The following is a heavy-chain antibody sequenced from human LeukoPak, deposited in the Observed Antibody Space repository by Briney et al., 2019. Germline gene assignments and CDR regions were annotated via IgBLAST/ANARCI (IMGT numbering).Heavy chain of an antibody. D-gene: IGHD3-3*01. CDR2: INPNSGGT. CDR3: ARGPGRSPIFGVVT. V-gene: IGHV1-2*02. J-gene: IGHJ4*02. CDR1: GYTFTGYY. Sequence: GASVKVSCKASGYTFTGYYMHWVRQAPGQGLEWMGWINPNSGGTNYAQKFQGRVTMTRDTSISTAYMELSRLRSDDTAVYYCARGPGRSPIFGVVTWGQGTLVTVSS.